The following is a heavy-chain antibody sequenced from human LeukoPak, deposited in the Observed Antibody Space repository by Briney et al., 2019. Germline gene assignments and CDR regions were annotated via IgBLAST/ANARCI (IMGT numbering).Heavy chain of an antibody. CDR3: ARWAVGSSSGKYNDAFDI. D-gene: IGHD6-6*01. Sequence: SETLSLTCAVSGYSLSSSNWWGWIWQPPGKGMAWIGYISSSGSTYYNPSLKSRVTMSVDTSKNQFSLKLSSVTAVDTAVYYCARWAVGSSSGKYNDAFDIWGQGTMVTVSS. V-gene: IGHV4-28*01. J-gene: IGHJ3*02. CDR2: ISSSGST. CDR1: GYSLSSSNW.